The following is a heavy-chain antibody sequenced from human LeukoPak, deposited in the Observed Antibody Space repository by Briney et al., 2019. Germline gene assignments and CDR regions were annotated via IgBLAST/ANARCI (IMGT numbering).Heavy chain of an antibody. CDR3: ARVRLGYYFDY. CDR2: IYYSGST. V-gene: IGHV4-30-4*01. J-gene: IGHJ4*02. Sequence: SQTLSLTCAVSGGSISSGDYYWGWIRQPRGKGLEWIGHIYYSGSTYYNASLKSRVTISVDTSKNQFSLKLSSVTAADTAVYYCARVRLGYYFDYWGQGTLVTVSS. CDR1: GGSISSGDYY. D-gene: IGHD3-16*01.